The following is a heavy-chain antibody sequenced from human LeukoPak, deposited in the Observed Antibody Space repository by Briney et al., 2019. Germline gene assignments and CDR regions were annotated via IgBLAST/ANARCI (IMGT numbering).Heavy chain of an antibody. J-gene: IGHJ3*01. Sequence: PGGSLRLSCAASGFTFSSYAMNWVRRAPGKGLEWVSAISGTGGSTYYADSVKGRFNISRDNSKNTLYLQMNSLRAEDTTVYYCAKDDSVAKLGSLLRRAFDLWGQGTMVTVSS. CDR1: GFTFSSYA. CDR3: AKDDSVAKLGSLLRRAFDL. CDR2: ISGTGGST. D-gene: IGHD5-12*01. V-gene: IGHV3-23*01.